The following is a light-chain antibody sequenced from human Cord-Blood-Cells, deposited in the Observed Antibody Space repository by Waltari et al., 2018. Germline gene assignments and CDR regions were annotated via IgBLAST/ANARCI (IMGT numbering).Light chain of an antibody. CDR3: CSYAGSSTYV. J-gene: IGLJ1*01. Sequence: SAPTQPYSVSGFQEQSITISCSRCSSDVGRHNIGYWYQQHPGKAPKLMIYEGSKRPSGVSNRFSGSKSGNTASLTISGLQAEDEADYYCCSYAGSSTYVFGTGTKVTVL. CDR1: SSDVGRHNI. CDR2: EGS. V-gene: IGLV2-23*01.